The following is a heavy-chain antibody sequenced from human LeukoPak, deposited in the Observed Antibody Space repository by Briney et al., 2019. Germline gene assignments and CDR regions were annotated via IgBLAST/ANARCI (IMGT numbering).Heavy chain of an antibody. CDR2: ISYDGSNK. D-gene: IGHD3-22*01. CDR1: GFTFSGYG. CDR3: ARDYYDSSGYYLGDY. V-gene: IGHV3-30*19. Sequence: GGSLRLSCATSGFTFSGYGMHWVRQAPGKGLEWVAVISYDGSNKYYADSVKGRFTISRDNSKNTLYLQMNSLRAEDTAVYYCARDYYDSSGYYLGDYWGQGTLVTVSS. J-gene: IGHJ4*02.